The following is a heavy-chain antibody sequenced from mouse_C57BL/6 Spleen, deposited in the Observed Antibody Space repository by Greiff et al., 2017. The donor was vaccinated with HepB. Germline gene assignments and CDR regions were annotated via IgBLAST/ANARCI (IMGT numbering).Heavy chain of an antibody. D-gene: IGHD1-1*01. CDR3: AGSILRYYGSSYYFDY. Sequence: QVQLQQPGTELVKPGASVKLSCKASGYTFTSYWMHWVKQRPGQGLEWIGNINPSNGGTNYNEKFKSKATLTVDKSSSTAYMQLSSLTSEDSAVYYCAGSILRYYGSSYYFDYWGQGTTLTVSS. CDR2: INPSNGGT. CDR1: GYTFTSYW. J-gene: IGHJ2*01. V-gene: IGHV1-53*01.